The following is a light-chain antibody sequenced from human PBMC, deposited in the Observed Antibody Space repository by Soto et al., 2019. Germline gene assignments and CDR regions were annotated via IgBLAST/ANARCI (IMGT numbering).Light chain of an antibody. CDR1: TGAVTSGYY. CDR3: LLYYGGAPVV. V-gene: IGLV7-43*01. Sequence: QAVVTQEPSLTVSPGGTVTLTCASSTGAVTSGYYPNWFQQKPGQAPRALIYGASNKHSWTPARFSGSLLGGKAALTLSGVQPEVEAEYSCLLYYGGAPVVFGGGTKLTVL. CDR2: GAS. J-gene: IGLJ2*01.